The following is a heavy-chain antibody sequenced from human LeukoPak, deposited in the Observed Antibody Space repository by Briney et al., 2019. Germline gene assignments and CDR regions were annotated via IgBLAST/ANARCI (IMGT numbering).Heavy chain of an antibody. J-gene: IGHJ5*02. CDR3: ARDGWVREVGPTGWFDP. CDR1: GFTFSSYW. D-gene: IGHD1-26*01. CDR2: IREDGSEQ. V-gene: IGHV3-7*01. Sequence: GGSLRLSCAASGFTFSSYWMSWVRQAPGKGLEWVANIREDGSEQFYVDSVKGRFIISRDNTKKSLYLQMNRLRAEDTAVYYCARDGWVREVGPTGWFDPWGQGTLVTVSS.